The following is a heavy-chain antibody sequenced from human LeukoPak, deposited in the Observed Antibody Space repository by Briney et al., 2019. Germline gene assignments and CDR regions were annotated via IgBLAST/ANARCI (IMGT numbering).Heavy chain of an antibody. CDR2: IGAYNGNT. V-gene: IGHV1-18*01. D-gene: IGHD3-22*01. J-gene: IGHJ4*02. Sequence: ASVKVSCKASGYTFTSYGISWVRQAPGQGLEWMGWIGAYNGNTNYAQKLQGRVTMTTDTSTSTAYMELRSLRSDDTAVYYCARLVYYDSSGYYSLPDYRGQGTLVTVSS. CDR1: GYTFTSYG. CDR3: ARLVYYDSSGYYSLPDY.